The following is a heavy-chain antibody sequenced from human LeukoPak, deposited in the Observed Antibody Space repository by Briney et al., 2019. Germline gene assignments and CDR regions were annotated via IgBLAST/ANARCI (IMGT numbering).Heavy chain of an antibody. CDR3: ARRHCSGGSCYPDY. V-gene: IGHV4-59*08. Sequence: ASETLSLTCTVSGGSISSYYWSWIRQPPGKGLEWIGYMYYTGSTNYNPSLKSRVTISVDTAKNQFSLKLRSVTAADTAVYYCARRHCSGGSCYPDYWGQGTLVTVSS. CDR1: GGSISSYY. J-gene: IGHJ4*02. D-gene: IGHD2-15*01. CDR2: MYYTGST.